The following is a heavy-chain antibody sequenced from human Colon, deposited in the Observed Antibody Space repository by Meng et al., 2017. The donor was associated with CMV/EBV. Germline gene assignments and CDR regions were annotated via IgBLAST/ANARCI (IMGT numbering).Heavy chain of an antibody. CDR1: GFTFETYS. V-gene: IGHV3-48*04. D-gene: IGHD3-3*01. J-gene: IGHJ6*04. CDR3: ARDPSLITISGVVTYGMDV. Sequence: GGSLRLSCAASGFTFETYSMHWVRQAPGKGLEWVSYISSGGQTIHYADSVKGRFTISRDNTNNLLYLEMTSLRADDTAVYYCARDPSLITISGVVTYGMDVWGAGTTVTVSS. CDR2: ISSGGQTI.